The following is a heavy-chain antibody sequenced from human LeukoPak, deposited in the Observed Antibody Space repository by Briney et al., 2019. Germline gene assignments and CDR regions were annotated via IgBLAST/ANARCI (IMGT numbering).Heavy chain of an antibody. CDR3: AKAVVIVPTATPFDY. CDR2: ISGRGANT. Sequence: GGSLRLSCAASGFTFSNYAMSWVRQAPGKGLEWVSAISGRGANTYYADSVKGRFTISRDNSKNTLYMQMNSLRAEDTAVYYCAKAVVIVPTATPFDYWGQGTLVTVSS. J-gene: IGHJ4*02. CDR1: GFTFSNYA. V-gene: IGHV3-23*01. D-gene: IGHD2-2*01.